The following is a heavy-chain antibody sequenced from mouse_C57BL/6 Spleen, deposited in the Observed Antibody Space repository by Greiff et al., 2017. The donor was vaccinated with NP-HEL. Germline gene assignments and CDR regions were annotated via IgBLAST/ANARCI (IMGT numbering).Heavy chain of an antibody. CDR2: INPNNGGT. CDR3: AREISYGSSYGY. J-gene: IGHJ2*01. V-gene: IGHV1-22*01. D-gene: IGHD1-1*01. CDR1: GYTFTDYN. Sequence: EVQLQQSGPELVKPGASVKMSCKASGYTFTDYNMHWVKQSHGKSLEWIGYINPNNGGTSYNQKFKGKATLTVNKSSSTAYMELRSLTSEDSAVYYCAREISYGSSYGYWGQGTTLTVSS.